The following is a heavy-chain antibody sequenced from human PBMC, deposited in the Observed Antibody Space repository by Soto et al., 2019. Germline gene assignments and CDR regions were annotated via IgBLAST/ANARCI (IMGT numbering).Heavy chain of an antibody. J-gene: IGHJ4*02. V-gene: IGHV3-30*03. D-gene: IGHD2-8*02. CDR3: ATAGGGFFFLDN. Sequence: QVKLVESGGGVVQPGRSLRLSCTASGFSISRHGMHWVRQAPGKGLEWVAVSSYDGSNRYYGESVKGRFTISRDNSENTVYLEMNSLRGEDTAVYYCATAGGGFFFLDNWGQGTLVTVSS. CDR2: SSYDGSNR. CDR1: GFSISRHG.